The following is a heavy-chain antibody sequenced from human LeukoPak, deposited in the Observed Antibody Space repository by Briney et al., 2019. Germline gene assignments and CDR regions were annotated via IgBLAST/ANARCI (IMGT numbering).Heavy chain of an antibody. J-gene: IGHJ3*02. V-gene: IGHV3-66*01. CDR1: GFTFSSYA. CDR2: IYSGGST. Sequence: GGSLRLSCAASGFTFSSYAMSWVRQAPGKGVECVSVIYSGGSTYYADSVKGRFTISRDNSKNTLYLQMNSLRAEDTAVYYCASTDNYSGNLYVAFGIWGQGTMVTVSS. D-gene: IGHD4-23*01. CDR3: ASTDNYSGNLYVAFGI.